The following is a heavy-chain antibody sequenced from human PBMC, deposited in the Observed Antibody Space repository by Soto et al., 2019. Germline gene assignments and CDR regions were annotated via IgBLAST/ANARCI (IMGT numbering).Heavy chain of an antibody. CDR3: AKVRVLCSSGFYHGFFYY. CDR1: GFTFSSYG. CDR2: ISYDGSNK. J-gene: IGHJ4*02. D-gene: IGHD3-22*01. V-gene: IGHV3-30*18. Sequence: SLRLSCAASGFTFSSYGMHWVRQAPGKGLEWVAVISYDGSNKYYADSVKGRFTISRDNSKYTLYLQMNSLRAEDTAVYYCAKVRVLCSSGFYHGFFYYCGQGSLVPVSS.